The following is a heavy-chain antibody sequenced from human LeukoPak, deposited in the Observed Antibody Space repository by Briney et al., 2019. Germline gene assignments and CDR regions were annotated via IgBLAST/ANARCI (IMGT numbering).Heavy chain of an antibody. Sequence: LGGSLRLSCAASGFTFDDYGMSWVRQAPGKGLEWVSGINWNGGSTGYADSVKGRFTISRDNAKNSLYLQMNSLRAEDTALYYCARVMGIYDSSAEVFDYWGQGTLVTVSS. CDR1: GFTFDDYG. J-gene: IGHJ4*02. CDR3: ARVMGIYDSSAEVFDY. CDR2: INWNGGST. D-gene: IGHD3-22*01. V-gene: IGHV3-20*04.